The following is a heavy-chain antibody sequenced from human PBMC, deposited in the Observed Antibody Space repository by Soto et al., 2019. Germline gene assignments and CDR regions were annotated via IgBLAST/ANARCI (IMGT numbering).Heavy chain of an antibody. Sequence: GGSLRLSCAASGFTFSSYGMHWVRQAPGKGLEWVAVIWYDGSNKYYADSVKGRFTISRDNSKNTLYLQMNSLRAEDTAVYYCARDQSLIDIVVVPAAIPRPSGYYMDVWGKGTTVTVSS. V-gene: IGHV3-33*01. J-gene: IGHJ6*03. CDR2: IWYDGSNK. CDR1: GFTFSSYG. CDR3: ARDQSLIDIVVVPAAIPRPSGYYMDV. D-gene: IGHD2-2*01.